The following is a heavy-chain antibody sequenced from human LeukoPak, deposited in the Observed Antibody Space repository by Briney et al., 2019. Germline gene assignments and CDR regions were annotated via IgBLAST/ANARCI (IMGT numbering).Heavy chain of an antibody. V-gene: IGHV3-11*01. CDR3: TRAVGLGPGAHFDQ. Sequence: GGSLRLSCAASGFSFSRYYVSWVRQTPGKALEWISYIPTSGISVQYADSVRGRFTASRDDAKNSLHLQMDSLRVEDTAVYYCTRAVGLGPGAHFDQWGQGALVIVSS. D-gene: IGHD1-26*01. CDR2: IPTSGISV. CDR1: GFSFSRYY. J-gene: IGHJ4*02.